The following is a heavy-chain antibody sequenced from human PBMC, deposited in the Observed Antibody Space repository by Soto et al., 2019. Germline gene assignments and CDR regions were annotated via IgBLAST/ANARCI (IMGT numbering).Heavy chain of an antibody. J-gene: IGHJ5*02. CDR2: IYYSGST. CDR3: ARSYSSSWYGILWFDP. Sequence: PSETLSLTCTVSGGSISSYYWTWIRQPPGKGLEWIGYIYYSGSTNYNPSLKSRVTISVDSSKSQFSLKLSSVTAADTAVYYCARSYSSSWYGILWFDPWGQGTLVTVSS. D-gene: IGHD6-13*01. CDR1: GGSISSYY. V-gene: IGHV4-59*01.